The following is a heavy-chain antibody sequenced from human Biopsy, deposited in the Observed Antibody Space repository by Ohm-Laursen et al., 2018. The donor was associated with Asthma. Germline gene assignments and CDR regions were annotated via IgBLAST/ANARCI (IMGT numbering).Heavy chain of an antibody. V-gene: IGHV3-30*18. Sequence: SLRLSCAASGFMFRSFGMHWVRQAPGKGLEWVAVISYDGNHKFYEDSVKGRFTISRDNSKNTLCLQMNSLRTEDTAVYYCAKRRGHSGHDNDYWGQGTLVIVSS. J-gene: IGHJ4*02. CDR3: AKRRGHSGHDNDY. D-gene: IGHD5-12*01. CDR2: ISYDGNHK. CDR1: GFMFRSFG.